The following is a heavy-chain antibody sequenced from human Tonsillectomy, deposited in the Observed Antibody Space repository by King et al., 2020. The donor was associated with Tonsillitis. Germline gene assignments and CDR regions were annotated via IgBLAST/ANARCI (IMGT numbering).Heavy chain of an antibody. D-gene: IGHD5-18*01. CDR3: ARLGYSNGRLWGIQS. J-gene: IGHJ5*02. V-gene: IGHV4-39*07. CDR1: GGSISTGSYF. CDR2: IYYSGST. Sequence: QLQESGPGLVKPSETLSLTCTVSGGSISTGSYFWALIRQPPGKGLEWIGSIYYSGSTHYNPSLKSRVTISLDTSKNQFSLRLRIVAAADTAVYYCARLGYSNGRLWGIQSWGQGTLVTVST.